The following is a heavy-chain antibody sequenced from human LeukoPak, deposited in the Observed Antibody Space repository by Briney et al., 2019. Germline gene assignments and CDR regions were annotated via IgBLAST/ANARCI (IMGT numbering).Heavy chain of an antibody. CDR2: IYTSGST. D-gene: IGHD2-2*01. CDR1: GGSISSYY. Sequence: SETLSLTCTVSGGSISSYYWSWIRQPPGKGLEWIGYIYTSGSTNYNPSLKSRVTISVDTSKNQFSLKLSSVTAADTAVYYRARLDQLHSPDYWGQGTLVTVSS. CDR3: ARLDQLHSPDY. V-gene: IGHV4-4*09. J-gene: IGHJ4*02.